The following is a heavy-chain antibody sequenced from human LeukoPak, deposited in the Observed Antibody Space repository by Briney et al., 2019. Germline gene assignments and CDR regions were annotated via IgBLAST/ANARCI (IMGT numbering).Heavy chain of an antibody. J-gene: IGHJ4*02. V-gene: IGHV3-21*01. Sequence: GGSLRLSCSASGFTFSDYDMNWVRQAPGKGLEWVSSISSSSSYIYYADSVKGRFTISRDNAKNSLYLQMNSLRAEDTAVYYCARDSGWPFDYWGQGTLVTVSS. CDR1: GFTFSDYD. CDR2: ISSSSSYI. D-gene: IGHD6-19*01. CDR3: ARDSGWPFDY.